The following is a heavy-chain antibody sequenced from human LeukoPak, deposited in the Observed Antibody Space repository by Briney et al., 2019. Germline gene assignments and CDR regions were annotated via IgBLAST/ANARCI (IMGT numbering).Heavy chain of an antibody. D-gene: IGHD3-3*01. CDR3: ARGTYYDFWSGYSHYYYYYMDV. V-gene: IGHV4-4*07. CDR1: GGSISSYY. Sequence: PSETLSLTCTVSGGSISSYYWSWIRQPAGKGLEWIGRIYTSGSTNYNPSLKSRVTISVDTSKNQFSLKLSSVTAADTAVYYCARGTYYDFWSGYSHYYYYYMDVWGKGTTVTVSS. J-gene: IGHJ6*03. CDR2: IYTSGST.